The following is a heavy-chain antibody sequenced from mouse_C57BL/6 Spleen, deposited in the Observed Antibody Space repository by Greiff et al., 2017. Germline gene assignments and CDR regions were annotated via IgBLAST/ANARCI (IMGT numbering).Heavy chain of an antibody. CDR3: ARGAPCYAMDD. CDR1: GFTFSSYA. Sequence: DVMLVESGGGLVKPGGSLKLSCAASGFTFSSYAMSWVRQTPEKRLEWVATISDGGSYTYYPDNVKGRFTISRDNAKNNLYLQMSHLKSEDTAMXYCARGAPCYAMDDWGQGTSVTVSS. J-gene: IGHJ4*01. V-gene: IGHV5-4*03. CDR2: ISDGGSYT.